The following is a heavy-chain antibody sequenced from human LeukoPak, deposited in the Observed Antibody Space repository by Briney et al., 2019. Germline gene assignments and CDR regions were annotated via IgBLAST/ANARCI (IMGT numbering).Heavy chain of an antibody. J-gene: IGHJ5*02. CDR3: ARVGGSWLDNWFDP. CDR1: GYTFTGYY. Sequence: ASVKVSCKASGYTFTGYYMRWVRQAPGQGLEWMGWINPNSGGANYAQKFQGRVTMTRDTSISTAYMELSRLRSDDTAVYYCARVGGSWLDNWFDPWGQGTLVTVSS. D-gene: IGHD2-15*01. V-gene: IGHV1-2*02. CDR2: INPNSGGA.